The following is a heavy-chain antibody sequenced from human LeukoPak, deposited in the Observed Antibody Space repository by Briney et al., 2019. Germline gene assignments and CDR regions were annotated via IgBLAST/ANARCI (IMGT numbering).Heavy chain of an antibody. CDR2: IYYSGST. CDR3: ARALGTEYYGSGSYYNGFGTFDY. J-gene: IGHJ4*02. Sequence: NPSETLSLTRTVSGGSISSGGYYWSWIRQHPGKGLEWIGYIYYSGSTYYNPSLKSRVTISVDTSKNQFSLKLSSVTAADTAVYYCARALGTEYYGSGSYYNGFGTFDYWGQGTLVTVSS. D-gene: IGHD3-10*01. V-gene: IGHV4-31*03. CDR1: GGSISSGGYY.